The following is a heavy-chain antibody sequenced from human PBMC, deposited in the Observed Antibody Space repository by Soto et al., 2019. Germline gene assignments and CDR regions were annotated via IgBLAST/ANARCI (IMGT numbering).Heavy chain of an antibody. V-gene: IGHV3-73*01. D-gene: IGHD6-19*01. CDR1: GFSISGSA. CDR2: IRSKANKYAT. CDR3: TSPRIAVAGVFWYFDL. Sequence: DVQLVESGGGLVQPGGSLKLSCAASGFSISGSAMHWVRQASGKGLEWIGRIRSKANKYATSYAASVEGRFTISRDDSKNTAFLEMHDLTTEDSAVYFCTSPRIAVAGVFWYFDLWGRGTLVTVSS. J-gene: IGHJ2*01.